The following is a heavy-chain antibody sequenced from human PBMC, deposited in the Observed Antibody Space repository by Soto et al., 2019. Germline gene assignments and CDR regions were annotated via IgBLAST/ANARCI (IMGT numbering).Heavy chain of an antibody. Sequence: EVQLVESGGGLVKPGGSLRLSCAASGFTFSNAWMNWVRQAPGKGLEWVGRIKSKTDGGTTDYAAPVKGRFTISRDDSKNTLYLQMNSLKTEDTAVYYCATDGDYSIWGMDVWGQGTTVTVSS. CDR3: ATDGDYSIWGMDV. CDR2: IKSKTDGGTT. D-gene: IGHD4-4*01. CDR1: GFTFSNAW. V-gene: IGHV3-15*07. J-gene: IGHJ6*02.